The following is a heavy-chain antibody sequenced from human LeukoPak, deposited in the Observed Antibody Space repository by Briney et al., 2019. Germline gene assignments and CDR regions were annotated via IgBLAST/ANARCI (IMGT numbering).Heavy chain of an antibody. CDR3: ATYYDILTGYSSPKYYYYYGMDV. CDR1: GYTFTSYG. Sequence: GASVKVSCKASGYTFTSYGISWVRQAPGKGLEWMGGFDPEDGETIYAQKFQGRVTMPEDTSTETAYMELSSLRSEDTAVYYCATYYDILTGYSSPKYYYYYGMDVWGQGTTVTVSS. CDR2: FDPEDGET. V-gene: IGHV1-24*01. D-gene: IGHD3-9*01. J-gene: IGHJ6*02.